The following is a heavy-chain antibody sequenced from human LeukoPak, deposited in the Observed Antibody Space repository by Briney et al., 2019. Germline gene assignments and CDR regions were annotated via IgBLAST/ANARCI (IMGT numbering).Heavy chain of an antibody. D-gene: IGHD6-6*01. V-gene: IGHV1-18*01. CDR3: ARSSPPSAHYYYYYMDV. CDR1: GSTFTSYG. CDR2: ISVYNGNT. J-gene: IGHJ6*03. Sequence: ASGKLCCKASGSTFTSYGISWVRQAPGQGLEWMGWISVYNGNTNYAHKLQGIVTMPTDTSTSTAYMELSRLRSDDTAVYYCARSSPPSAHYYYYYMDVWGKGTTVTISS.